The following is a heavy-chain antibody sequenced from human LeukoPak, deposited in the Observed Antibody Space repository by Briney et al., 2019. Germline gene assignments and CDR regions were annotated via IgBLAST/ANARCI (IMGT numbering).Heavy chain of an antibody. CDR3: AKTTAGYSSGRYPGWPMDY. J-gene: IGHJ4*02. CDR1: GFTFGSYA. V-gene: IGHV3-23*01. Sequence: GGSLRLSCAASGFTFGSYAIYWVRQAPGKRLEWVSGISGSGGITYLADSVEGRFTLSRDNSKNTVYLKIDSLRAEDTALYYCAKTTAGYSSGRYPGWPMDYWGQGTLVSVSS. D-gene: IGHD6-19*01. CDR2: ISGSGGIT.